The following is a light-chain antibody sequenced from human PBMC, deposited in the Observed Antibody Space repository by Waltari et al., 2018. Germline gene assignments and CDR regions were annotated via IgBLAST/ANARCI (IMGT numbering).Light chain of an antibody. J-gene: IGKJ1*01. Sequence: EIVMTQSPATLSASPGERVTLSCRASQSVNSRLAWYQQKPGQAPTLLIYGASTRATGIPARFSGRGSATEFTLTISSLQSEDFAVYYCQQYNDWPLTFGQGTKVEIK. CDR2: GAS. CDR3: QQYNDWPLT. CDR1: QSVNSR. V-gene: IGKV3-15*01.